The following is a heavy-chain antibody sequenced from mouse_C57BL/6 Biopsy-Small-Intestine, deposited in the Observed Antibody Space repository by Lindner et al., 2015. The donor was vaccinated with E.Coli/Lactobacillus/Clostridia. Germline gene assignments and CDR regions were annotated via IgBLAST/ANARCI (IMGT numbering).Heavy chain of an antibody. V-gene: IGHV14-2*01. CDR1: GFNIKDYF. J-gene: IGHJ3*01. CDR3: ARGDDYLFTY. Sequence: VQLQESGAELVKPGASVRLSCTASGFNIKDYFMHWVKQRPEQDLEWIGRIDPEDGETKYAPKFQGKATIKTDTSSNTAYLQLSSPTFEDTAVYYCARGDDYLFTYWGQGTLVTVSA. D-gene: IGHD2-4*01. CDR2: IDPEDGET.